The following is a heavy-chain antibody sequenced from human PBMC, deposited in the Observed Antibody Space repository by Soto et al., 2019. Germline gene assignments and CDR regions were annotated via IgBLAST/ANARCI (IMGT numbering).Heavy chain of an antibody. CDR2: IYYSGNT. D-gene: IGHD3-16*01. Sequence: SETLSLTCTVSGGSTSSDNYWSWIRQPPGKGLEWIGHIYYSGNTDYNPSLKSRLTISIDTSKNQFSLKLSSVTAADTAVYFCAREGGESSDGLYYFDSWGQGSLVTVSS. CDR3: AREGGESSDGLYYFDS. CDR1: GGSTSSDNY. V-gene: IGHV4-30-4*01. J-gene: IGHJ4*02.